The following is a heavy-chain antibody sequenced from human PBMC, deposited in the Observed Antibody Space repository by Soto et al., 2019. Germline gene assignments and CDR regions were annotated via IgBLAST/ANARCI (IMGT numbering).Heavy chain of an antibody. CDR3: AKDLDTASRHYYDYYMDV. CDR2: ISGSGGST. J-gene: IGHJ6*03. D-gene: IGHD5-18*01. CDR1: GFTFSSYA. V-gene: IGHV3-23*01. Sequence: EVQLLESGGGLVQPGGSLRLSCAASGFTFSSYAMSWVRQAPGKGLECVSAISGSGGSTYYADSVKGRFTISRDNSNNTLDLQMNSLRAEDTAVDYCAKDLDTASRHYYDYYMDVWGKGTTVTVSS.